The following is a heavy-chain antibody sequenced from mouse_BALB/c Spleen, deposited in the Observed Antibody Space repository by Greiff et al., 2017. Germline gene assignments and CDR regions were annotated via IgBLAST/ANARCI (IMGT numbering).Heavy chain of an antibody. CDR3: AREAITTVLDY. Sequence: EVKLVESGGGLVQPGGSRKLSCAASGFTFSSFGMHWVRQAPEKGLEWVAYISSGSSTIYYADTVKGRFTISRDNPKNTLFLQMTSLRSEDTAMYYCAREAITTVLDYWGQGTTLTVSS. J-gene: IGHJ2*01. CDR1: GFTFSSFG. CDR2: ISSGSSTI. D-gene: IGHD1-1*01. V-gene: IGHV5-17*02.